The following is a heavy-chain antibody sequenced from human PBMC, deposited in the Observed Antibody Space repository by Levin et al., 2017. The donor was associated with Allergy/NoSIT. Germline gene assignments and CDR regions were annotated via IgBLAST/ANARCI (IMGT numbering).Heavy chain of an antibody. Sequence: GGSLRLSCAASGFTFSSYAMHWVRQAPGKGLEWVAVISYDGSNKYYADSVKGRFTISRDNSKNTLYLQMNSLRAEDTAVYYCARDRLLTREVKIAAAGTNWFDPWGQGTLVTVSS. CDR1: GFTFSSYA. V-gene: IGHV3-30-3*01. CDR2: ISYDGSNK. J-gene: IGHJ5*02. CDR3: ARDRLLTREVKIAAAGTNWFDP. D-gene: IGHD6-13*01.